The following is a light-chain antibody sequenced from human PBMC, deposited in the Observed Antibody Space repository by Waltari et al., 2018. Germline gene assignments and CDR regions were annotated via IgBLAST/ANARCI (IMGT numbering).Light chain of an antibody. V-gene: IGKV2-29*02. J-gene: IGKJ1*01. Sequence: DIVMTQTPLSLSVTTGQPPSISSKSSQGLLHSNGKTYLHWYLQKPGQFPQLLIYDVSSRYSGVPDRFSSIGSRTDCTRKSSRVEAEDVVYYCCMRGIRLWTFGQGTKGEIK. CDR2: DVS. CDR3: MRGIRLWT. CDR1: QGLLHSNGKTY.